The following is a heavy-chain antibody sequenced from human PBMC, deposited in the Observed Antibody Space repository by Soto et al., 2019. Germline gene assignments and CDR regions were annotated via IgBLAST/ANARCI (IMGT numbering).Heavy chain of an antibody. CDR3: ARDLGPYSDYYDESSSETWFDP. J-gene: IGHJ5*02. CDR1: GLSFSDYY. CDR2: ISKSGSII. D-gene: IGHD3-22*01. V-gene: IGHV3-11*01. Sequence: GGSLRLSCAASGLSFSDYYMSWIRQPPGKGLEWVSYISKSGSIIHYADSVKGRFTISRDNAKNSLYLQMNSLRAEDTALYYCARDLGPYSDYYDESSSETWFDPWGQGTLVTVSS.